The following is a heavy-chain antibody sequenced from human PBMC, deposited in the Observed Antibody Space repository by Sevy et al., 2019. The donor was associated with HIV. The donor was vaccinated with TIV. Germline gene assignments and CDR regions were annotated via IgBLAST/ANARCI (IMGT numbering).Heavy chain of an antibody. D-gene: IGHD5-18*01. J-gene: IGHJ3*02. CDR2: ISSSSSYI. V-gene: IGHV3-21*01. CDR3: ARVRGLAPKRGYSYGPSDAFDI. Sequence: GGSLRLSCAASGFTFSSYSMNWVRQAPGKGLEWVSSISSSSSYIYYADSVKGRFTISRDNAKNSLYLQMNSLRAEDTAVYYCARVRGLAPKRGYSYGPSDAFDIWGQGTMVTVSS. CDR1: GFTFSSYS.